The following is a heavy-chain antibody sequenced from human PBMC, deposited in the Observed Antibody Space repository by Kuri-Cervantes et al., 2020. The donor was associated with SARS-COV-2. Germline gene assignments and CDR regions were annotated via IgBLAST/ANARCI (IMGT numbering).Heavy chain of an antibody. CDR1: GFTFSSYA. J-gene: IGHJ6*02. D-gene: IGHD6-19*01. Sequence: LSLTCAASGFTFSSYAMSWVRQAPGKGLEWVSAIYSGGSTYYADSVEGRFTISRDNSKNTLYLQMNSLRAEDTAVYYGARVEVAGMSYGMDVWGQGTTVTVSS. CDR3: ARVEVAGMSYGMDV. CDR2: IYSGGST. V-gene: IGHV3-66*02.